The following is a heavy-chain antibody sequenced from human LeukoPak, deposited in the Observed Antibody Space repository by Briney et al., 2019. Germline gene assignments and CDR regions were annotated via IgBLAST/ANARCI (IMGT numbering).Heavy chain of an antibody. CDR1: GGSFSGYY. Sequence: PSETLSLTCAVYGGSFSGYYWSWIRQPPGRELEWIGEINHSGSTNYNPSLKSRVTISVDTSKNQFSLKLSSVTAADTAVYYCARVGSSWYNHYYFDYWGQGTLVTVSS. CDR2: INHSGST. D-gene: IGHD6-13*01. V-gene: IGHV4-34*01. CDR3: ARVGSSWYNHYYFDY. J-gene: IGHJ4*02.